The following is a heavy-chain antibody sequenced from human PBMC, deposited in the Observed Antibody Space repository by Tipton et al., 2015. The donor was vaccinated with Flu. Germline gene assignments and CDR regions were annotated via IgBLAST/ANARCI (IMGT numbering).Heavy chain of an antibody. V-gene: IGHV4-39*01. J-gene: IGHJ1*01. CDR2: IYYSGST. Sequence: TLSLTCTVSGGSISSSSYYWGWIRQPPGKGLEWIGSIYYSGSTYYNPSLKSRVTISVDTPKNQFSLKLSSVTAADTAVYYCARHGGGWLDRYFQHWGQGTLVTVSS. CDR1: GGSISSSSYY. D-gene: IGHD6-19*01. CDR3: ARHGGGWLDRYFQH.